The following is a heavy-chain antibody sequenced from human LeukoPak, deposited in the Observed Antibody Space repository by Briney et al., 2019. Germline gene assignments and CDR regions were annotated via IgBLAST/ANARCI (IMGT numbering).Heavy chain of an antibody. D-gene: IGHD3-3*01. J-gene: IGHJ3*02. V-gene: IGHV1-2*02. Sequence: ASVKVSCKASGYTFTGYYMHWVRQAPGQGLEWMGWINPNSGGTNYAQKFQGRVTMTRDTSISTAYMELSRLRSDDTAVYYCARGGAFGVARRWKDAFDIWGQGTMVTVSS. CDR3: ARGGAFGVARRWKDAFDI. CDR1: GYTFTGYY. CDR2: INPNSGGT.